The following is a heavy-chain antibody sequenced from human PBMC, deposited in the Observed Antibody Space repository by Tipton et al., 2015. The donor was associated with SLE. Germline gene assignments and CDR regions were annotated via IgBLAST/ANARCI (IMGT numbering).Heavy chain of an antibody. CDR3: AFTVTTDWYFDL. J-gene: IGHJ2*01. CDR2: INPNSGGT. V-gene: IGHV1-2*06. CDR1: GYTFTGYY. D-gene: IGHD4-17*01. Sequence: QSGPEVKKPGASVKVSCKASGYTFTGYYMHWVRQAPGQGLERMGRINPNSGGTNYAQKFQGRVTMTRDTSISTAYMELSRLRSDDTAVYCCAFTVTTDWYFDLWGRGTLVTVSS.